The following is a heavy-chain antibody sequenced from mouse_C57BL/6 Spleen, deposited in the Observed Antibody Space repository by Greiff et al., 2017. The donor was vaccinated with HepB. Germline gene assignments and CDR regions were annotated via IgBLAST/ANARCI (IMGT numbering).Heavy chain of an antibody. CDR2: IYPGDGDT. CDR1: GYAFSSSW. CDR3: ARAHYYGSSPHLDY. Sequence: QVQLKESGPELVKPGASVKISCKASGYAFSSSWMNWVKQRPGKGLEWIGRIYPGDGDTNYNGKFKGKATLTADKSSSTAYMQLSSLTSEDSAVYFCARAHYYGSSPHLDYWGQGTTLTVSS. V-gene: IGHV1-82*01. J-gene: IGHJ2*01. D-gene: IGHD1-1*01.